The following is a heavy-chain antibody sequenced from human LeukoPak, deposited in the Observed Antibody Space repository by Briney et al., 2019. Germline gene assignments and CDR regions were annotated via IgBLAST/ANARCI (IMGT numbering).Heavy chain of an antibody. Sequence: GGSLRLSCAASGFTFSSYDMHWVRQPTGKGLEWVSAIGTAGDTHYPGSVKGRFTISRENAKNSLYLQMNSLRAGDTAVYYCATQQGGNPAYWGQGTLVTVSS. CDR2: IGTAGDT. CDR1: GFTFSSYD. V-gene: IGHV3-13*01. CDR3: ATQQGGNPAY. D-gene: IGHD1-14*01. J-gene: IGHJ4*02.